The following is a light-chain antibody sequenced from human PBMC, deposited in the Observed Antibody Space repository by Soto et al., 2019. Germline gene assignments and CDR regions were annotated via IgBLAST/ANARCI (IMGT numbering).Light chain of an antibody. CDR1: SSNIGNNY. J-gene: IGLJ2*01. CDR2: DNN. V-gene: IGLV1-51*01. Sequence: QSVLTQPPSVSAAPGQKVTISCSGGSSNIGNNYVSWYQQFPGTAPKLLIFDNNKRPSGIPDRFSGSKSGTSATLGITGLQTGDEADYYCGTLDSTLSAGVFGGGTKLTVL. CDR3: GTLDSTLSAGV.